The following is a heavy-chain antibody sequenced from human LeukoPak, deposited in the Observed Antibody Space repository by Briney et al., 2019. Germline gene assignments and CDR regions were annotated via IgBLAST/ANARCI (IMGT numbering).Heavy chain of an antibody. CDR3: ARDDGSWFDP. CDR1: GGSISSYY. J-gene: IGHJ5*02. D-gene: IGHD1-26*01. Sequence: SETLSLTCTVSGGSISSYYWSWIRQPPGKGLEWIGYIYYSGSTNYNPSLKSRVTISVDTSKNQFSLKLSSVTAADTAVYYCARDDGSWFDPWGRGTLVTVSS. V-gene: IGHV4-59*01. CDR2: IYYSGST.